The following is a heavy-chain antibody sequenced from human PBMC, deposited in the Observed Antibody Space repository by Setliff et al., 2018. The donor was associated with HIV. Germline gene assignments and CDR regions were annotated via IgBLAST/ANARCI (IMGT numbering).Heavy chain of an antibody. D-gene: IGHD6-25*01. CDR3: TRGPGFSIGGHYYYYYMDV. CDR2: INHSGDT. Sequence: SETLSLTCAVYGGSLRGYFWTWIRQSPGKALEWIGEINHSGDTNYNSSLKSRITMSLDTSKNQFSLTLRSVTAADTAVYFCTRGPGFSIGGHYYYYYMDVWGRGTAVTVSS. CDR1: GGSLRGYF. V-gene: IGHV4-34*01. J-gene: IGHJ6*03.